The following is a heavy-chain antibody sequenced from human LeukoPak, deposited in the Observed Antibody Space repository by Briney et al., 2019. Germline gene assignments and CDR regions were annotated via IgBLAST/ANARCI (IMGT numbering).Heavy chain of an antibody. CDR2: IYTSGST. CDR3: ARNIPVSPKQAFDI. Sequence: SETLSLTCTVSGGSISSYYWSWIRQPAGKGLEWIGRIYTSGSTNYNPSLKSRVTMSVDTSKNQFSLKLSSVTAADTAVYYCARNIPVSPKQAFDIWGQGTMVTVSS. V-gene: IGHV4-4*07. D-gene: IGHD2-21*01. J-gene: IGHJ3*02. CDR1: GGSISSYY.